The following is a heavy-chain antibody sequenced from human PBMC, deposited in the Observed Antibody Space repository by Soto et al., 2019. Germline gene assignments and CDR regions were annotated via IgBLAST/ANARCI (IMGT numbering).Heavy chain of an antibody. J-gene: IGHJ5*01. V-gene: IGHV3-11*01. CDR3: ARERAPDIRFDS. Sequence: QVHLVESGGGLVKPGGSLRLSCAASGFSISDFYMSWVRQIPGKGLEWISYISGRSDVIHYVDSVKGRFTVSRDNARNSVFLQMDSRSAEDSGIYFCARERAPDIRFDSWGQGTLVTVSS. CDR2: ISGRSDVI. D-gene: IGHD5-12*01. CDR1: GFSISDFY.